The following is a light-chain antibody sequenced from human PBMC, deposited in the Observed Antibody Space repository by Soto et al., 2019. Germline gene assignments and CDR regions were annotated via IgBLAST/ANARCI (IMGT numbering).Light chain of an antibody. CDR3: MQALQTPPYT. CDR1: QSLLHSNGYNY. V-gene: IGKV2-28*01. Sequence: DIVMTQSPLSLPVTPEEPASISCRSSQSLLHSNGYNYLDWYLQKPGQSPQLLIYLGSNRASGVPDRFSGSGSGTDCTLKISRVEAEDVGVYYCMQALQTPPYTCGRGTKLEIK. J-gene: IGKJ2*01. CDR2: LGS.